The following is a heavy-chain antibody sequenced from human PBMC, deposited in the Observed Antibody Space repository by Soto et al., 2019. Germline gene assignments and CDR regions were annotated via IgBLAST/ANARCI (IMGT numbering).Heavy chain of an antibody. J-gene: IGHJ6*03. D-gene: IGHD3-3*01. CDR1: GFTFSSYS. Sequence: PGGSLRLSCAASGFTFSSYSMNWVRQAPGKGLEWVSYISSSSSTIYYADSVKGRFTISRDNAKNSLYLQMNSLRAEDTAVYYCARDHDFWSGQYYYYYMDVWGKGTTVTVSS. CDR2: ISSSSSTI. V-gene: IGHV3-48*01. CDR3: ARDHDFWSGQYYYYYMDV.